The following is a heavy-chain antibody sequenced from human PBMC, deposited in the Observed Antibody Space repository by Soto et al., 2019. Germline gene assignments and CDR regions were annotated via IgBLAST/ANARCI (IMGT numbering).Heavy chain of an antibody. CDR2: IDSSSNT. V-gene: IGHV3-48*02. CDR3: ASPFDY. Sequence: EVQLVESGGGLGQPGGPLRLSCATSGFSFSSYSVNWVRQPPGKGLEWVSYIDSSSNTYYADSMKGRFTISRDNAKNSLYLQMNSLRDEDTAVYYCASPFDYWGQGTLVTVSS. J-gene: IGHJ4*02. CDR1: GFSFSSYS.